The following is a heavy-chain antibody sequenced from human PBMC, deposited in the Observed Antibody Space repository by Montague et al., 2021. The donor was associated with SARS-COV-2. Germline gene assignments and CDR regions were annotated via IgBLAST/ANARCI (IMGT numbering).Heavy chain of an antibody. CDR1: HYSITYAYY. CDR3: ASTSHYCDTTSCYLPNAMDV. J-gene: IGHJ6*02. D-gene: IGHD2-2*01. V-gene: IGHV4-38-2*02. CDR2: IWHGGST. Sequence: SETLSLNCNVSHYSITYAYYWGWVRQPPGKGLEWIGNIWHGGSTYYNPSLKSRVTISVDTSKNQFSLKLTSVTAADTAVYYCASTSHYCDTTSCYLPNAMDVSGQGTTGTVAS.